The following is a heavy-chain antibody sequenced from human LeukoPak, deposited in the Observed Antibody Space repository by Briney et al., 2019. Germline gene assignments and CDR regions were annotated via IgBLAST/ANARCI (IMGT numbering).Heavy chain of an antibody. D-gene: IGHD1-14*01. CDR2: INPNGGGT. CDR1: GYTFTDYY. CDR3: AGGITGGDY. V-gene: IGHV1-2*02. J-gene: IGHJ4*02. Sequence: APVKASCKASGYTFTDYYIHWVRQAPGQGLEWMGWINPNGGGTNYAQKFQGRVTVTRDTSINTAYMELSSLRSDDTALYYCAGGITGGDYWGQGTPGTVSS.